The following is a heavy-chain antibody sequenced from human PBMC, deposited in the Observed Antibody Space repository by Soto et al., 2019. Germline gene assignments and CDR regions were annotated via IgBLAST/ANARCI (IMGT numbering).Heavy chain of an antibody. D-gene: IGHD1-7*01. CDR2: ISAYNGNT. V-gene: IGHV1-18*01. CDR3: ARDRRHWNYYWFDP. Sequence: QVQLLQSGADVKKPGASVKVSCKASGYTFTRYGISWVRQAPGQGLEWMGWISAYNGNTNYGQKLQGRVTMTTDTSTSTAYMELRSLRSDDTAVYYCARDRRHWNYYWFDPWGQGTLVTVSS. J-gene: IGHJ5*02. CDR1: GYTFTRYG.